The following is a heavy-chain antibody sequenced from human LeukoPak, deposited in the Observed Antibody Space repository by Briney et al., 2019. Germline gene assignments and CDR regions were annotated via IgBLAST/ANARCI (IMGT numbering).Heavy chain of an antibody. J-gene: IGHJ4*02. CDR3: ARQGLRGGY. D-gene: IGHD4-17*01. CDR1: GGSISSSSYY. Sequence: SETLSLTCTVSGGSISSSSYYWGWIRQPPGKGLEWIGSIYYSGNTYYNPSLKSRVTISVDTSKNQFSLKLSSVTAADTAVYYCARQGLRGGYWGQGTLVTVSS. V-gene: IGHV4-39*01. CDR2: IYYSGNT.